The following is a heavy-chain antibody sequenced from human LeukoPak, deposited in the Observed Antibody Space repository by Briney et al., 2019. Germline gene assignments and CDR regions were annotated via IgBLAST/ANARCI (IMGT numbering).Heavy chain of an antibody. D-gene: IGHD3-10*01. V-gene: IGHV4-4*07. Sequence: SETLSLTCTVSGGSTSSYYWSWIRQPAGKGLEWIGRIYTSGSTDYNPSLKSRVTMSIDTSKNQFSLTLTSVTAADTAVYYCARGGYGSGDRGWFDPWGQGHLVTVSS. CDR1: GGSTSSYY. J-gene: IGHJ5*02. CDR2: IYTSGST. CDR3: ARGGYGSGDRGWFDP.